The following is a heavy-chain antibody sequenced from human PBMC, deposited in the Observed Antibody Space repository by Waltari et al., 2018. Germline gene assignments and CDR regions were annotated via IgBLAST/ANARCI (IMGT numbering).Heavy chain of an antibody. Sequence: EVHLVESGGDLVQPGGSLRLSCAGSGLTFGGYWVHWVRQVPGKGLVWVLRISPDGRTTFYADSVKGRFAISRDNAKNALYLQMNSLRAEDTAVYYCVRDRHSWDWGQGTLVTVSS. V-gene: IGHV3-74*01. CDR1: GLTFGGYW. CDR2: ISPDGRTT. J-gene: IGHJ4*02. CDR3: VRDRHSWD.